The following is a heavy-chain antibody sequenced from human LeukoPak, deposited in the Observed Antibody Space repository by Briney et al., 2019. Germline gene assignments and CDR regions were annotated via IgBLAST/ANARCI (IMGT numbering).Heavy chain of an antibody. J-gene: IGHJ4*02. CDR3: AKAEGDIVVVPAASPFDY. V-gene: IGHV3-30*18. CDR1: GFTLRALG. D-gene: IGHD2-2*01. CDR2: ISYVGSNK. Sequence: QPGRSLSFPCAALGFTLRALGRPGVAQAPGKGREGGAVISYVGSNKYYADSVKGRFTISRDNSKNTLYLQMNSLRAEDTAVYYCAKAEGDIVVVPAASPFDYWGQGTLVTVSS.